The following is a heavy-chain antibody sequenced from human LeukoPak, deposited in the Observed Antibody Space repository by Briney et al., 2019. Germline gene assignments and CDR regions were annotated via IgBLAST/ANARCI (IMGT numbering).Heavy chain of an antibody. CDR1: GFIFNNFA. J-gene: IGHJ4*02. Sequence: PGGSLRLSCAASGFIFNNFALNWVRQAPGKRLEWVSDISDSGGDTYYADSVRGRFTISRDNFKNTLYLQMNSLRADDTAIYYCAKGLYYYDSSGLPDYWGQGTLVTVSS. D-gene: IGHD3-22*01. V-gene: IGHV3-23*01. CDR3: AKGLYYYDSSGLPDY. CDR2: ISDSGGDT.